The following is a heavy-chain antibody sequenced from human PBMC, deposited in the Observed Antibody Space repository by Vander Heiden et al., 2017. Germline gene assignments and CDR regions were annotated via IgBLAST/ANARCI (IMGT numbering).Heavy chain of an antibody. V-gene: IGHV1-2*02. J-gene: IGHJ4*02. CDR2: INPKSGDT. D-gene: IGHD1-7*01. CDR3: ARGGNWNSALDY. CDR1: GYSLTIYF. Sequence: QVQLVQSGGEMKKPAASVKVSCQASGYSLTIYFIHWVRQAPGQGLEWMGWINPKSGDTHYSQNFQGRVTMTRDTSISTAYMELSSLRSDDMAVYYCARGGNWNSALDYWGQGTLVTVSS.